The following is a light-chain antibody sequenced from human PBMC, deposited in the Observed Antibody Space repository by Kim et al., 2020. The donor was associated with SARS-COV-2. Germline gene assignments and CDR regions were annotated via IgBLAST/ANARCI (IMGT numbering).Light chain of an antibody. CDR1: QSIGSS. CDR2: YVT. CDR3: HQTNSLRYT. Sequence: SVSQKEKVTITCRASQSIGSSLRWYQPKPDQSPKLLIKYVTHSISGVPSRFSGSGSGTDFTLTINSLEAEDAAVYYCHQTNSLRYTFGQGTKLEI. J-gene: IGKJ2*01. V-gene: IGKV6D-21*02.